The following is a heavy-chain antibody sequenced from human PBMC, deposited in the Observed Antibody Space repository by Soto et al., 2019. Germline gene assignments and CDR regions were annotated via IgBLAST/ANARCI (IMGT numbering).Heavy chain of an antibody. D-gene: IGHD2-2*01. Sequence: QVQLQESGPGLVKPSETLSLTCTVSGGFVNSDTHSWSWIRQTPGKRLEWIGFIYSGGSTKNPSLRSRVNMSVDTSKNQFSLKLRSGIVADTAVYHCARFVRSCSATTCSTRADVWGQGITVTVSS. J-gene: IGHJ6*02. CDR3: ARFVRSCSATTCSTRADV. CDR2: IYSGGST. CDR1: GGFVNSDTHS. V-gene: IGHV4-61*01.